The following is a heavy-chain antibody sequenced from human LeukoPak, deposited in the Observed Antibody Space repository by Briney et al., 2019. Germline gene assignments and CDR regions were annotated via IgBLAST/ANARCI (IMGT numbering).Heavy chain of an antibody. CDR1: GFTFSSYG. CDR3: ARDGPSFLYGDYVSISGDAFDI. V-gene: IGHV3-33*01. Sequence: PGRSLRLSCAASGFTFSSYGMHWVRQAPGKGLEWVAVIWYDGSNKYYADSVKGRLTISRDNSKNTLYLQMNSLRAEDTAVYYCARDGPSFLYGDYVSISGDAFDIWGQGTMVTVSS. D-gene: IGHD4-17*01. CDR2: IWYDGSNK. J-gene: IGHJ3*02.